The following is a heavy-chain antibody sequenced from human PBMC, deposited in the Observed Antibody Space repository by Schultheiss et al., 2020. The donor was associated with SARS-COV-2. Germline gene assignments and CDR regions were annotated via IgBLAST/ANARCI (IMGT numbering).Heavy chain of an antibody. Sequence: SETLSLTCAVYGGSFSAYYWTWIRQSPGKGLEWIGEINHSGSTNYNPSLKSRVTISVDTSKNQFSLKLSSVTAADTAVYYCARWGCSSTSCYYSLRHRGSRAFDIWGQGTVVTVSS. CDR1: GGSFSAYY. CDR2: INHSGST. D-gene: IGHD2-2*01. J-gene: IGHJ3*02. CDR3: ARWGCSSTSCYYSLRHRGSRAFDI. V-gene: IGHV4-34*01.